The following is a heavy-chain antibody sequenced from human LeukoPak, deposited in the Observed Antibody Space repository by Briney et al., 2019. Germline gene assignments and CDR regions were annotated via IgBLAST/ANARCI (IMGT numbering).Heavy chain of an antibody. V-gene: IGHV1-18*01. J-gene: IGHJ5*02. CDR2: ISPYNDNT. CDR1: GYTFTSSV. CDR3: ARALGYQLLSWWFDP. D-gene: IGHD2-2*01. Sequence: ASVKVSCKASGYTFTSSVISWVREAPGQGLEWMGWISPYNDNTNYAQKLQGRVTMTTDTSTSTAYMELRSLRSDDTAVYYCARALGYQLLSWWFDPWGQGTLVTVSS.